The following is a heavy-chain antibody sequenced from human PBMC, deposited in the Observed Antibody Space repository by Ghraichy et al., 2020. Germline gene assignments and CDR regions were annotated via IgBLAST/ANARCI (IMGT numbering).Heavy chain of an antibody. Sequence: GGSLRLSCAASGFTFSSYGMHWVRQAPGKGLEWVAVIWYDGSNKYYADSVKGRFTISRDNSKNTLYLQMNSLRAEDTAVYYCARVMSTVTIRGAFDIWGQGTIVNVSS. J-gene: IGHJ3*02. CDR2: IWYDGSNK. CDR1: GFTFSSYG. CDR3: ARVMSTVTIRGAFDI. V-gene: IGHV3-33*01. D-gene: IGHD4-17*01.